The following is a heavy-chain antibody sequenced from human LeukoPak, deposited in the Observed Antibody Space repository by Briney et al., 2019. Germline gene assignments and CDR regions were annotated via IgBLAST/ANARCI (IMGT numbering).Heavy chain of an antibody. CDR2: ISGSGSNT. J-gene: IGHJ4*02. CDR1: GFTFSSSA. Sequence: GGSLRLSCAASGFTFSSSAMSWVRQAPGEGLEWVSAISGSGSNTYYADSVKGGLTTSRENSKNTLYLQISSLRAEDTAVYYCVKEASRAYFDYWGQGTLVTVSS. CDR3: VKEASRAYFDY. D-gene: IGHD2-2*01. V-gene: IGHV3-23*01.